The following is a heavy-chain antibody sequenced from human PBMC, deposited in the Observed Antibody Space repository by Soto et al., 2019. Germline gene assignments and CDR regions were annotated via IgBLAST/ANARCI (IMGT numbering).Heavy chain of an antibody. J-gene: IGHJ5*02. CDR2: IYYSGST. CDR1: GGSISSSSYY. CDR3: ARQAAAAGTPSWFDP. V-gene: IGHV4-39*01. D-gene: IGHD6-13*01. Sequence: QLQLQESGPGLVKPSETLSLTCTVSGGSISSSSYYWGWIRQPPGKGLEWIGSIYYSGSTYYNPSLKSRVTISVDTSKNQFSLKLSSVTAADTAVYYCARQAAAAGTPSWFDPWGQGTLVTVSS.